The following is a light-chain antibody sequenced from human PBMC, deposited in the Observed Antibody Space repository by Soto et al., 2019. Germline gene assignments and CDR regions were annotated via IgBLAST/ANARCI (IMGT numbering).Light chain of an antibody. V-gene: IGLV2-8*01. Sequence: QSVLTQPPSASGSPGQSVTISCTGTSSDVGGYNYVSWYQQHPGKAPKVIIYDVSKRPSGVPDRFSGSKSGTTASLTVSGLQTEDEADYYCGSHGGSSAVFGGGTKLTVL. CDR3: GSHGGSSAV. CDR2: DVS. J-gene: IGLJ2*01. CDR1: SSDVGGYNY.